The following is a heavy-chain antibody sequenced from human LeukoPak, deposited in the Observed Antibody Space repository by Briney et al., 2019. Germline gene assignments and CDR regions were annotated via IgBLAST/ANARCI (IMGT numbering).Heavy chain of an antibody. CDR2: ISGGSGGT. Sequence: PGGSLRLSCAASGFTFGNYAMSWVRQAPGKGLEWVSAISGGSGGTYYADSVKGRFTISRDNSKNTVYLQMNSLRAEDTAVYYCAKDGKGYCTSSSCYLNIDYWDQGTLVTVSS. CDR1: GFTFGNYA. D-gene: IGHD2-15*01. CDR3: AKDGKGYCTSSSCYLNIDY. V-gene: IGHV3-23*01. J-gene: IGHJ4*02.